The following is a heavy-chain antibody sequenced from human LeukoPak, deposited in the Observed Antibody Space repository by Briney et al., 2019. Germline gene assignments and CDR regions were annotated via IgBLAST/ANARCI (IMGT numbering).Heavy chain of an antibody. V-gene: IGHV1-2*02. CDR2: INPETGGT. CDR3: ASGLNSRSSSC. J-gene: IGHJ4*02. Sequence: ASVKVSCKASGYSFTDYYMHWVRQAPGQGLEWMGSINPETGGTNYARKFQGRVTMTTDTTISTAYMQLSRLRSDDTAVYYCASGLNSRSSSCWGQGTRVTASS. CDR1: GYSFTDYY. D-gene: IGHD6-13*01.